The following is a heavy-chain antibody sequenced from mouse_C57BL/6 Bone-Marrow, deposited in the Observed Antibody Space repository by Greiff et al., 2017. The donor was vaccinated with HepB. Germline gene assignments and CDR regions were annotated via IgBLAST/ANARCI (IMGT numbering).Heavy chain of an antibody. J-gene: IGHJ2*01. CDR1: GYTFTSYG. CDR2: IYPRSGNT. V-gene: IGHV1-81*01. CDR3: ARGGPGPSTGYYFDY. D-gene: IGHD1-1*01. Sequence: SGAELARPGASVKLSCKASGYTFTSYGISWVKQRTGQGLEWIGEIYPRSGNTYYNEKFKGKATLTADKSSSTAYMELRSLTSEDSAVYFCARGGPGPSTGYYFDYWGQGTTLTVSS.